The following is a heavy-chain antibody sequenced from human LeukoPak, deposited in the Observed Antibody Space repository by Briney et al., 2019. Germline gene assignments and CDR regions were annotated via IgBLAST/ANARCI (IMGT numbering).Heavy chain of an antibody. Sequence: SETLCLTCAVYGGSFSGYYWSWIRQPPGKGLEWIGEINHSGSTNYNPSLKSRVTISVDTSKNQFSLKLSSVTAADTAVYYCARAKFMVRGVYDYWGQGTLVTVSS. CDR1: GGSFSGYY. J-gene: IGHJ4*02. D-gene: IGHD3-10*01. V-gene: IGHV4-34*01. CDR3: ARAKFMVRGVYDY. CDR2: INHSGST.